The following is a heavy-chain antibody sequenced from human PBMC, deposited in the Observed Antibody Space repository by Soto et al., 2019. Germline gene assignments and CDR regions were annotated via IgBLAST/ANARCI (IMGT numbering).Heavy chain of an antibody. CDR3: ARDQNPSGSYRGIFDY. CDR1: GVNFSNHA. Sequence: QVQLVESGGGVVQPGRSLRLSCAAAGVNFSNHAMHWVRQTPGKGLEWVAAISYDGTNKHYADSVKGRFTIFRDNSKNTLYLPMNSLRAEDTAIYYCARDQNPSGSYRGIFDYWGRGTLVTVSS. V-gene: IGHV3-30-3*01. J-gene: IGHJ4*02. CDR2: ISYDGTNK. D-gene: IGHD1-26*01.